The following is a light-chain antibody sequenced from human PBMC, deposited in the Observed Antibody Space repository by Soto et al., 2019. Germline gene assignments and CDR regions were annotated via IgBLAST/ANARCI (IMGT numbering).Light chain of an antibody. CDR3: KQYGRSPWT. CDR1: QTIRSNY. CDR2: GAS. V-gene: IGKV3-20*01. J-gene: IGKJ1*01. Sequence: ETVLTQSPGTLSLSPGERATLSCRASQTIRSNYLAWYRQTPGQAPRLLIYGASNRATGIADRFSGSGSGTDFTLIISRLEPEDFALYYCKQYGRSPWTFGQGIKVEIK.